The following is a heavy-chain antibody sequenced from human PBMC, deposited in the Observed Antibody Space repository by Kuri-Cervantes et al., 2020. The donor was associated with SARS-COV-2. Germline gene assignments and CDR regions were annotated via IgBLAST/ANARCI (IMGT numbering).Heavy chain of an antibody. CDR1: GYTFTGYY. V-gene: IGHV1-2*04. J-gene: IGHJ6*02. Sequence: ASVKVSCKASGYTFTGYYMHWVRQAPGQGLEWMGWINPNSGGTNYAQKFQGWVTMTRDTSISTAYMELSRLRSDDTAVYYCARGGPGYSSSWYLYYYYGMDVWGQGTTVTGSS. CDR3: ARGGPGYSSSWYLYYYYGMDV. D-gene: IGHD6-13*01. CDR2: INPNSGGT.